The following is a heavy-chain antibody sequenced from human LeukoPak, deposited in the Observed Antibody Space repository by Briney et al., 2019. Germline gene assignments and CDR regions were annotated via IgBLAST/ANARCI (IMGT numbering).Heavy chain of an antibody. CDR3: ARVKGGYYDFWSGYSPDAFDI. CDR2: IYHSGST. V-gene: IGHV4-30-2*01. D-gene: IGHD3-3*01. CDR1: GGSISSGGYS. Sequence: PSQTLSLTCVVSGGSISSGGYSWSWIRQPPGKGLEWIGYIYHSGSTYYNPSLKSRVTISVDRSKNQFSLKLSSVTAADTAVYYCARVKGGYYDFWSGYSPDAFDIWGQGTMVTVSS. J-gene: IGHJ3*02.